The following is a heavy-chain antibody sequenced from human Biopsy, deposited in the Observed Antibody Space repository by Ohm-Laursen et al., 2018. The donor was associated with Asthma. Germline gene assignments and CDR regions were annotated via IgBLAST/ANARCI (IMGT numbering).Heavy chain of an antibody. CDR3: TTGFWWTFDY. CDR1: GFTFSNAW. Sequence: SLRLSCSASGFTFSNAWMSWVRQAPGKGLEWVGRIKSKTDGGTTDYAAPVKGRFTISRDNSKNTLYLQMNSLKTEDTAVYYCTTGFWWTFDYWGQGTLVTVSS. J-gene: IGHJ4*02. CDR2: IKSKTDGGTT. D-gene: IGHD3-16*01. V-gene: IGHV3-15*01.